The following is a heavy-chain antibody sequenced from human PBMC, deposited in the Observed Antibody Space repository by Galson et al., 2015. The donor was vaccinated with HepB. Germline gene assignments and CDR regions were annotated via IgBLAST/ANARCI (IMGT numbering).Heavy chain of an antibody. V-gene: IGHV3-23*01. CDR1: GFTFNTYS. CDR3: AKDSLYCSSTSCYAFDI. Sequence: SLRLSCAASGFTFNTYSMSWVRQAPGKGLEWVSGISGSGYNTFYADSVKGRFTISRDNSKDTLYLQMNSLRAEDTAVYYCAKDSLYCSSTSCYAFDIWGQGTMVTVSS. CDR2: ISGSGYNT. D-gene: IGHD2-2*01. J-gene: IGHJ3*02.